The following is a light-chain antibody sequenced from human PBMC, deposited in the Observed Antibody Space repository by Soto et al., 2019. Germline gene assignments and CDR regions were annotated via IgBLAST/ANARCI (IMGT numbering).Light chain of an antibody. CDR1: QSVSSN. CDR3: QQYNNLRT. J-gene: IGKJ1*01. Sequence: EIVMTQSPATLSVSPGERATLSCRASQSVSSNLAWYQQKPGQAPRLLIYGASTRATGIPARFSGSGSGTEFTLTISSLQSEDFAVYYCQQYNNLRTCGQGTKGQI. CDR2: GAS. V-gene: IGKV3-15*01.